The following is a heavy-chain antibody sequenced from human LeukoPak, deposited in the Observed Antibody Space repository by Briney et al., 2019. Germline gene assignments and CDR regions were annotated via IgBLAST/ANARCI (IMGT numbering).Heavy chain of an antibody. D-gene: IGHD6-19*01. J-gene: IGHJ3*02. CDR3: ARHGIAVAGMKAFDI. CDR1: GGSFSGYY. CDR2: INHSGST. V-gene: IGHV4-34*01. Sequence: SETLSLTCAVYGGSFSGYYWSWIRQPPGKGLEWIGEINHSGSTNYNPSLKSRVTISVDTSKNQFSLKLSSVTAADTAVYYCARHGIAVAGMKAFDIWGQGTMVTVSS.